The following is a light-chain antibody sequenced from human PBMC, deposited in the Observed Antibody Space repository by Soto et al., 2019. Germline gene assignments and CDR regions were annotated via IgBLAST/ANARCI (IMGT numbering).Light chain of an antibody. J-gene: IGKJ1*01. V-gene: IGKV1-5*03. CDR3: QQYNSYSRT. CDR1: QSISTW. CDR2: KAS. Sequence: DIQMTQSPSTLSASLGDRVTITCRASQSISTWLALYQQKPGRAPKLLIYKASSLQSDVPSRFSGSGSGTEFTLTISSLQPEDFATYYCQQYNSYSRTFGQGTKVDI.